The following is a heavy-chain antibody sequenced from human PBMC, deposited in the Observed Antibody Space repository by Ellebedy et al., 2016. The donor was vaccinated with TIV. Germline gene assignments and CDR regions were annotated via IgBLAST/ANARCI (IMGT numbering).Heavy chain of an antibody. J-gene: IGHJ6*02. CDR2: IKKDESEK. CDR3: ARRSMVRGDGYYGMDV. Sequence: GESLKISCAASGFTFSSYWMSWVRQAPGKGLEWVAHIKKDESEKYYVDSVKGRFTISRDNAKKSLYLQMDSLRAEDTAVYYCARRSMVRGDGYYGMDVWGQGTTVTVSS. V-gene: IGHV3-7*04. D-gene: IGHD3-10*01. CDR1: GFTFSSYW.